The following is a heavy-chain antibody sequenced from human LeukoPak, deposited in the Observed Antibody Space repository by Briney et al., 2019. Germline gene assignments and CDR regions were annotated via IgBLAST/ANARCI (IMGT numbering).Heavy chain of an antibody. Sequence: GGSLRLSCSASGFTFNTYGMHWVRQAPGKGLEWVANINQDGSVKYHVDSVKGRFTISRDNARNSLYLRMNSLRAEDTAVYHCAKDPRAYGADPFDYWGQGTLVTVSS. J-gene: IGHJ4*02. V-gene: IGHV3-7*03. CDR1: GFTFNTYG. D-gene: IGHD4/OR15-4a*01. CDR3: AKDPRAYGADPFDY. CDR2: INQDGSVK.